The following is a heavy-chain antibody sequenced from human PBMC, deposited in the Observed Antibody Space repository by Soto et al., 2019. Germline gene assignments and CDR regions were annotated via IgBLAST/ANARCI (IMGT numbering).Heavy chain of an antibody. V-gene: IGHV3-64*01. D-gene: IGHD5-18*01. CDR3: ARAGNSYGFDY. CDR1: GFTFSRYA. CDR2: ISSNGGST. J-gene: IGHJ4*02. Sequence: GGSLRLSCAASGFTFSRYAMSWVRQAPGKGLEWVSAISSNGGSTYYANSVKGRFTISRDNSKNTLYLQMGSLRAEDMAVYYCARAGNSYGFDYWGQGTLVTVSS.